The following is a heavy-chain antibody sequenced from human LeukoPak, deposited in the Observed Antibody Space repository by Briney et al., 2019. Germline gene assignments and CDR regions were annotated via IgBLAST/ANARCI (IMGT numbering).Heavy chain of an antibody. D-gene: IGHD3-10*01. J-gene: IGHJ4*02. CDR2: INPNSGGT. CDR3: AVLWFGELLSPFDY. V-gene: IGHV1-2*02. CDR1: GYTFTGYY. Sequence: ASVKVSCKASGYTFTGYYMHWVRQAPGQGLEWMGWINPNSGGTNYAQKFQGRVTMTGDTSISTAYMELSRLRSDDTAVYYCAVLWFGELLSPFDYWGQGTLVTVSS.